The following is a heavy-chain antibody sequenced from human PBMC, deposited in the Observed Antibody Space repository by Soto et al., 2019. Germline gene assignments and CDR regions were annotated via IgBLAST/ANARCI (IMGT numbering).Heavy chain of an antibody. CDR1: GGSISSYY. D-gene: IGHD3-22*01. CDR3: ASFNYDSSGYLRWYFDY. CDR2: IYYSGST. J-gene: IGHJ4*02. V-gene: IGHV4-59*01. Sequence: SETLSLTCTVSGGSISSYYWSWIRQPPGKGLEWIGYIYYSGSTNYNPSLKSRVTISVDTSKNQFSLKLSSVTAADTAVYYCASFNYDSSGYLRWYFDYWGQGTLVTVSS.